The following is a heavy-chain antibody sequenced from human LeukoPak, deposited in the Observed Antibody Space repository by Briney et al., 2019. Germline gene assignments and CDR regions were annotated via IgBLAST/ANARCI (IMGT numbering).Heavy chain of an antibody. J-gene: IGHJ4*02. Sequence: GGSLRLSCAASGFTFSSYSMNWVRQAPGKGLEWVSSISSSSSYIYYADSVKGRFTISRDNAKNSLYLQMNSLRAEDTAVYYCAREEWSYSGSYFLDYWGQGTLVTVSS. V-gene: IGHV3-21*01. D-gene: IGHD1-26*01. CDR2: ISSSSSYI. CDR1: GFTFSSYS. CDR3: AREEWSYSGSYFLDY.